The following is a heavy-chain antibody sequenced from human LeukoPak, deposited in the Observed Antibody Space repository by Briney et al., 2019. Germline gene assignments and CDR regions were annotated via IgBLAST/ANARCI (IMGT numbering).Heavy chain of an antibody. D-gene: IGHD1-14*01. CDR3: VKGTYTAAH. Sequence: GGSLRLSCSASGFTFSSYAMHWVRQAPGKGLEYVSAISRSGDSIYYADSVKGRISISRDNSKNTLYLQMSSLRVEDTAVYYCVKGTYTAAHWGQGTLVTVSS. CDR1: GFTFSSYA. V-gene: IGHV3-64D*06. CDR2: ISRSGDSI. J-gene: IGHJ4*02.